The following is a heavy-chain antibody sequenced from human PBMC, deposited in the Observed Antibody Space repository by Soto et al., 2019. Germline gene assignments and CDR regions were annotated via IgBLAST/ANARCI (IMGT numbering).Heavy chain of an antibody. CDR2: TSYRAKWYN. J-gene: IGHJ3*02. CDR3: AQQWLDAFDI. D-gene: IGHD6-19*01. Sequence: SQTLSLTCAISGDSVSSNSAAWNWIRQSPSRGLEWLGRTSYRAKWYNDYAVSVKSRITINPDTSKNQFSLQLNSVTLEDTAVYSCAQQWLDAFDIWGQGPMVTVSS. CDR1: GDSVSSNSAA. V-gene: IGHV6-1*01.